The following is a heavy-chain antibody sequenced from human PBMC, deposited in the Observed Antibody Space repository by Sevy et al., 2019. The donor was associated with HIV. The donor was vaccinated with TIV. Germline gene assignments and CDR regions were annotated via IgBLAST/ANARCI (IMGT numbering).Heavy chain of an antibody. V-gene: IGHV1-18*04. D-gene: IGHD4-17*01. Sequence: ASVKVSCKASGYTVTSYGISWVRQAPGQGLEWMGWISAYNGNTNYAQKLQGRVTMTTDTSTSTAYMELRSLRSDDTAVYYCARDGRRFFLMTKVYYYYMDVWGKRTTVTVSS. CDR2: ISAYNGNT. CDR1: GYTVTSYG. J-gene: IGHJ6*03. CDR3: ARDGRRFFLMTKVYYYYMDV.